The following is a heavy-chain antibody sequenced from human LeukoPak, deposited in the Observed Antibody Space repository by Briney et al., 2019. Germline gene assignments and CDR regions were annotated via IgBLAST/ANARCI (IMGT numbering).Heavy chain of an antibody. CDR3: ARLGSGYPTPDY. Sequence: SETLSLTCTVSGASVSSSDYYWGWIRQPPGMRLEWIGNLYFSGSPYYNPSLNSRVTISVDTSKNQFSLKMRSVTAADTAVYYCARLGSGYPTPDYWGQGTLVTVSS. D-gene: IGHD6-19*01. V-gene: IGHV4-39*01. CDR2: LYFSGSP. CDR1: GASVSSSDYY. J-gene: IGHJ4*02.